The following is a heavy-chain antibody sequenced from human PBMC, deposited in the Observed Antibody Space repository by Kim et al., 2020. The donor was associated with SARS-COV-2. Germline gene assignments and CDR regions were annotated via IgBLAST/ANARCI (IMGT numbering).Heavy chain of an antibody. CDR2: INHSGST. J-gene: IGHJ5*02. CDR3: ARAPLRFSICWFDP. CDR1: GGSFSGYY. V-gene: IGHV4-34*01. D-gene: IGHD3-16*01. Sequence: SETLSLTCAVYGGSFSGYYWSWIRQPPGKGLEWIGEINHSGSTNYNPSLKSRVTISVDTSKNQFSLKLSSVTAADTAVYYCARAPLRFSICWFDPWGQGTLVTVSS.